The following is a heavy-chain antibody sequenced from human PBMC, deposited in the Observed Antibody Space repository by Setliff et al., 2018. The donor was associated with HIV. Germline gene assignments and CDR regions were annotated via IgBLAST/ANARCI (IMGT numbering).Heavy chain of an antibody. CDR3: ARVSLDLKYYDSAGYTHPLYFFDY. CDR2: AYHTGST. J-gene: IGHJ4*02. V-gene: IGHV4-4*02. D-gene: IGHD3-16*01. CDR1: GAPVTDSNW. Sequence: PSQTLSLTCEVSGAPVTDSNWWNWVRQPPGKGLEWTGEAYHTGSTNYSPSLERRVTISVDTSKNQFSLALTSVAAADTAIYFCARVSLDLKYYDSAGYTHPLYFFDYWGQGTLVTVSS.